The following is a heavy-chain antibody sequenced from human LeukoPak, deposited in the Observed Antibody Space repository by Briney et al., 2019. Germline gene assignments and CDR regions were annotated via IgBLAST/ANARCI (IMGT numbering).Heavy chain of an antibody. D-gene: IGHD3-22*01. V-gene: IGHV3-30*03. CDR1: GFTFSSYG. CDR2: ISYDGSNK. CDR3: ARTRYYDSSGYYGY. Sequence: PGGSLRLSCAASGFTFSSYGMHWVRQAPGKGLEWVAVISYDGSNKYYADSVKGRFTISRDNSKNTLYLQMNSLRAEDTAVYYCARTRYYDSSGYYGYWGQGTLVTVSS. J-gene: IGHJ4*02.